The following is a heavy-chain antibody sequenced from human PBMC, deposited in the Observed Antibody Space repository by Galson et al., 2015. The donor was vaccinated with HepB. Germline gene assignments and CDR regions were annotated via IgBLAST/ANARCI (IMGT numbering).Heavy chain of an antibody. CDR3: ARANRVYSAAGLNYFDY. CDR1: GFTFSSYA. CDR2: ISYDGSNK. D-gene: IGHD6-13*01. Sequence: SLRLSCAASGFTFSSYAMHWVRQAPGKGLEWVAVISYDGSNKYYADSVKGRFTISRDNSKNTLYLQMNSLRAEDTAVYYCARANRVYSAAGLNYFDYWGQGTLVTVSS. J-gene: IGHJ4*02. V-gene: IGHV3-30*04.